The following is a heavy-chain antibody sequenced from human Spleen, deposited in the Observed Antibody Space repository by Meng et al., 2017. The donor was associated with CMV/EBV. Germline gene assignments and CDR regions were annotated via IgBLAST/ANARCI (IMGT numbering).Heavy chain of an antibody. V-gene: IGHV1-58*01. J-gene: IGHJ6*02. CDR3: AIPDTVNPPYHFYGMDV. CDR2: VVVGSGDR. CDR1: GFTFTSSA. D-gene: IGHD4-11*01. Sequence: SVKVSCKASGFTFTSSAVQWVRQARGQGLEWIGWVVVGSGDRNYAQRFQERVTITRDMSTSTAYMELSSLRSEDTAVYYCAIPDTVNPPYHFYGMDVRGQGTTVTVSS.